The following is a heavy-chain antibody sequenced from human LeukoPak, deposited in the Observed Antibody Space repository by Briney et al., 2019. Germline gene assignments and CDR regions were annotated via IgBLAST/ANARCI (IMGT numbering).Heavy chain of an antibody. J-gene: IGHJ4*02. V-gene: IGHV3-53*01. CDR3: ATGITIFGEN. CDR2: LYSDGIT. CDR1: GFTVTNNY. D-gene: IGHD3-3*01. Sequence: GGSLRLSCAASGFTVTNNYMTWVRQAPGKGLEWVSVLYSDGITYYPDSVKGRFTISRDNSENTLYLRMNRLRPEDTAVYYCATGITIFGENWGQGTLVTVSS.